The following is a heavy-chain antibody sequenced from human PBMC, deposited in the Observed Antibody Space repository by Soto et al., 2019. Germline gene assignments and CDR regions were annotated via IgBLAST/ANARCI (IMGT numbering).Heavy chain of an antibody. D-gene: IGHD5-12*01. Sequence: QVQLVESGGGVVQPGRSLRLSCAASGFTFSNYGIHWVRQAPGKGLEWVAVISYDGSNKYYADSVKGRFTISRDNSKNTLFLQMNSLRAVDTAVYYSAKDAVERRVSYEDYWGQGTLVTVSS. CDR3: AKDAVERRVSYEDY. CDR2: ISYDGSNK. J-gene: IGHJ4*02. V-gene: IGHV3-30*18. CDR1: GFTFSNYG.